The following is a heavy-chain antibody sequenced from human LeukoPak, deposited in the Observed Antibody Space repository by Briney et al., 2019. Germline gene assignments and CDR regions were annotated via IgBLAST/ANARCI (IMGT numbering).Heavy chain of an antibody. V-gene: IGHV4-34*01. CDR2: INHSGST. CDR1: GGSFSGYY. D-gene: IGHD3-22*01. J-gene: IGHJ4*02. Sequence: SETLSLTCAVYGGSFSGYYWSWIRQPPGKGLEWIGEINHSGSTNYNPSLKSRVTISVDTSKNQFSLKLSSVTAADTAVYYCARDGLHYYDSSGYYPFDYWGQGTLVTVSS. CDR3: ARDGLHYYDSSGYYPFDY.